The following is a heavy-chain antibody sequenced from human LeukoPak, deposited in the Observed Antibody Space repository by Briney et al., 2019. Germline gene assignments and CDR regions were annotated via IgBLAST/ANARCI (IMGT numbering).Heavy chain of an antibody. CDR3: ARDYAGDTSGLVLDY. CDR1: GGSISSSNW. V-gene: IGHV3-11*01. Sequence: GTLSLTCAVSGGSISSSNWWSWVRQPPGKGLEWISYISPTGSRIYYTDSVKGRFTISRDNAKKSLILQMNSLRADDTAVYYCARDYAGDTSGLVLDYWGQGTLVTVSS. D-gene: IGHD3-22*01. CDR2: ISPTGSRI. J-gene: IGHJ4*02.